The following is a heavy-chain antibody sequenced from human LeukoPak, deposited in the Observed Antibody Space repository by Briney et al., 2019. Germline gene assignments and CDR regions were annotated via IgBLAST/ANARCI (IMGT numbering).Heavy chain of an antibody. Sequence: GRSLRLSCAASGFTFDDYAMHWVRQAPGKGLEWVSGISWNSGSIGYADSVKGRFTISRDNAKNSLYLQMNSLRAEDMALYYCAKDSGGYYTGNEYYFDYWGQGTLVTVSS. CDR2: ISWNSGSI. J-gene: IGHJ4*02. CDR1: GFTFDDYA. D-gene: IGHD3-3*01. CDR3: AKDSGGYYTGNEYYFDY. V-gene: IGHV3-9*03.